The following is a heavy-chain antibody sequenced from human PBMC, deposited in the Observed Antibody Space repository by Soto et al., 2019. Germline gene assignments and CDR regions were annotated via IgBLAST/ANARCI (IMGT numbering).Heavy chain of an antibody. Sequence: QVQLVESGGGVVQPGTSLRLSCAASGFTFSNYGMHWVRQPPGKGLEWVAIIWYDGDKQYYADSVKGRFTISRDNSKNXLYVQMNSLRGENTAVYYCARDSGVGTISGAALDIWGQGTRVTVSS. CDR2: IWYDGDKQ. CDR3: ARDSGVGTISGAALDI. J-gene: IGHJ3*02. V-gene: IGHV3-33*01. CDR1: GFTFSNYG. D-gene: IGHD3-10*01.